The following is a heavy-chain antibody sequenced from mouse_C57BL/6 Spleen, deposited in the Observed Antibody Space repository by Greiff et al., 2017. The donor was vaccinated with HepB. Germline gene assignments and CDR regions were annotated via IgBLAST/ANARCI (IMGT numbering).Heavy chain of an antibody. D-gene: IGHD2-3*01. CDR1: GYSITSGYY. V-gene: IGHV3-6*01. J-gene: IGHJ3*01. CDR2: ISYDGSN. Sequence: DVKLQESGPGLVKPSQSLSLTCSVTGYSITSGYYWNWIRQFPGNKLEWMGYISYDGSNNYNPSLKNRISITRDTSKNQFFLKLNSVTTEDTATYYCARGGWLLAWFAYWGQGTLVTVSA. CDR3: ARGGWLLAWFAY.